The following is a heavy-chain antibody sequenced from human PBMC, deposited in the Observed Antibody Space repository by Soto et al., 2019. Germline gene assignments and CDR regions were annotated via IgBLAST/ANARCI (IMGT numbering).Heavy chain of an antibody. CDR3: ARGFGSSWFDY. J-gene: IGHJ4*02. V-gene: IGHV1-3*01. D-gene: IGHD6-13*01. CDR2: ITPGNGNR. CDR1: GYSFISYN. Sequence: ASVKVSCKASGYSFISYNINWVRQAPGQRLEWMAWITPGNGNRKYSQKFQGRVTITRDTSASTAYMELSSLTSEDTAVYCCARGFGSSWFDYWGQGTPVTVSS.